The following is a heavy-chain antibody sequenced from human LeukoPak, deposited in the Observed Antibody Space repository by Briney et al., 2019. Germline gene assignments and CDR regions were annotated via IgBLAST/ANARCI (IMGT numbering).Heavy chain of an antibody. CDR3: ARAMVRGVIPPYYYYYMDV. CDR1: GGTFSSYA. CDR2: IIPIFGTA. Sequence: SVKVSCKASGGTFSSYAISWARQAPGQGLEWMGGIIPIFGTANYAQKFQGRVTITADESTSTAYMELSSLRSEDTAVYYCARAMVRGVIPPYYYYYMDVWGKGTTVTISS. D-gene: IGHD3-10*01. V-gene: IGHV1-69*13. J-gene: IGHJ6*03.